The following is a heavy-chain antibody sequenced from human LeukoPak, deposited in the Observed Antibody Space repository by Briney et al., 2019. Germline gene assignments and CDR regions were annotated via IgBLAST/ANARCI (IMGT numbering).Heavy chain of an antibody. D-gene: IGHD2-2*01. CDR1: GYTFTSYY. Sequence: ASVKVSCKASGYTFTSYYMHWVRQAPGQGLEWMGVINPSGGSTSYAQKFQGRVTMTRDTTTSTVYMELSSLRSEDTAVYYCARRLGCSSTSCSSGFDPWGQGTLVTVSS. J-gene: IGHJ5*02. CDR2: INPSGGST. CDR3: ARRLGCSSTSCSSGFDP. V-gene: IGHV1-46*01.